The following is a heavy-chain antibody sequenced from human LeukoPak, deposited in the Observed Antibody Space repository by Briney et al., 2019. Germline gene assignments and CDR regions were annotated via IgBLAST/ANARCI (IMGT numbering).Heavy chain of an antibody. J-gene: IGHJ4*02. CDR2: IKQDGSEK. V-gene: IGHV3-7*01. CDR1: GFTFSSYW. D-gene: IGHD3-16*01. Sequence: PGGSLRLSCAASGFTFSSYWMSWVRQAPGKGLEWVASIKQDGSEKYYVDSVKGRFTISRDNAKNSLYLQMNSLRVEDTAVYYCARDIWGSSGWYPPYYFDYWGQGTLVTVSS. CDR3: ARDIWGSSGWYPPYYFDY.